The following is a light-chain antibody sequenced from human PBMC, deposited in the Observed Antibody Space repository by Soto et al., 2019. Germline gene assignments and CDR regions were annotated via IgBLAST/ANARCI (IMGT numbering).Light chain of an antibody. Sequence: DIQMTQSPSSLSASVGDRVTITCQASQDINTYLNWYQQKPGKAPNLLIYDASKLETGVPSRFSGGGSGTDFTFTVSSLQPEDIATYFCQHYDNLLLTFGGGIKVEL. J-gene: IGKJ4*01. CDR3: QHYDNLLLT. CDR1: QDINTY. V-gene: IGKV1-33*01. CDR2: DAS.